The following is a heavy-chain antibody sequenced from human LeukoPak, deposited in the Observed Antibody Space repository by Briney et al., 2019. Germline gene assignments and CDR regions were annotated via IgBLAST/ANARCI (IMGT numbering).Heavy chain of an antibody. J-gene: IGHJ3*02. D-gene: IGHD2-2*01. CDR3: ARDVPARDAPAASDAFDI. CDR2: ISGSGSAI. Sequence: GGSLRLSRAASGFTFSSYEMNWVRQAPGKGLEWVSYISGSGSAIYYADSVKGRFTISRDNAKNSLYLQMNSLRADDTALYYCARDVPARDAPAASDAFDIWGQGTMVTVS. V-gene: IGHV3-48*03. CDR1: GFTFSSYE.